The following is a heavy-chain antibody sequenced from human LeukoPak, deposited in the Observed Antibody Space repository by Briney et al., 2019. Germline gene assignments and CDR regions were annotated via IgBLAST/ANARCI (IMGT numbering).Heavy chain of an antibody. D-gene: IGHD3-10*01. CDR3: AKDEGGLWFGELSTHYYGMDV. J-gene: IGHJ6*02. CDR2: ISYDGSNK. Sequence: GGSLRLSCAASGFTFSGYPIHWVRQAPGKGLEWVAVISYDGSNKYYADSVKGRFTISRDNSKNTLYPQMNSLRAEDTAVYYCAKDEGGLWFGELSTHYYGMDVWGQGTTVTVSS. V-gene: IGHV3-30-3*02. CDR1: GFTFSGYP.